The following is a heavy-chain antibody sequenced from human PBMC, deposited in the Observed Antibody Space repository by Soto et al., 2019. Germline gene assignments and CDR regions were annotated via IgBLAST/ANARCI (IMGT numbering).Heavy chain of an antibody. J-gene: IGHJ4*02. V-gene: IGHV4-59*08. CDR3: ARGYNWKDF. D-gene: IGHD1-1*01. CDR2: IYYSGDT. CDR1: GGSISTYY. Sequence: QVRLQESGPGLVKPSETLSLTCTVSGGSISTYYWSWVRQPPGKGLEWIGYIYYSGDTNYNPSLKSRVTISVDTSKNQFSLDLNSVTAADTAVYYCARGYNWKDFRGQGAQVTVSS.